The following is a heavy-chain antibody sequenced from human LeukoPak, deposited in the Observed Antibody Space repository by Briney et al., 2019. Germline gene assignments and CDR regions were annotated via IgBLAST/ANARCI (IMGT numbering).Heavy chain of an antibody. CDR2: ISSSGSTI. J-gene: IGHJ4*02. V-gene: IGHV3-11*01. CDR3: ARGHARRGRGYYDSSGALDY. D-gene: IGHD3-22*01. CDR1: GFTLSDYY. Sequence: GGSLRLSCAASGFTLSDYYMSWIRQAPGKGLEWVSYISSSGSTIYYADSVKGRFTISRDNAKNSLYLQMNSLRAEDTAVYYCARGHARRGRGYYDSSGALDYWGQGTLVTVSS.